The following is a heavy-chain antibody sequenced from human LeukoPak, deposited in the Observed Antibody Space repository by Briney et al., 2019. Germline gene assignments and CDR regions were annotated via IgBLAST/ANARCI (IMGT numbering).Heavy chain of an antibody. CDR2: IIPIFGTA. Sequence: SVKVSCKASGGTFSSYAISWVRQAPGQGLEWMGGIIPIFGTANYAQKFQGRVTITADESTSTAYMELSSLRSEDTAVYYCARFMWVAVAAPFDYWGQGTLVTVSS. CDR1: GGTFSSYA. CDR3: ARFMWVAVAAPFDY. V-gene: IGHV1-69*13. D-gene: IGHD6-19*01. J-gene: IGHJ4*02.